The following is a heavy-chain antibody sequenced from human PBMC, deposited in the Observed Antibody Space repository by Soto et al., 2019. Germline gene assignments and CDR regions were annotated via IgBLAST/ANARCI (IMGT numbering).Heavy chain of an antibody. CDR2: INHSGST. Sequence: SETLSLTCAVYGGSFSGYYWSWIRQPPGKGLEWIGEINHSGSTNYNPSLKSRVTISVDTSKNQFSLKLSSVTAADTAVYYCARAPIYSSDIVVVPAAIIYYFDYWGQGTLVTVSS. D-gene: IGHD2-2*01. CDR1: GGSFSGYY. V-gene: IGHV4-34*01. J-gene: IGHJ4*02. CDR3: ARAPIYSSDIVVVPAAIIYYFDY.